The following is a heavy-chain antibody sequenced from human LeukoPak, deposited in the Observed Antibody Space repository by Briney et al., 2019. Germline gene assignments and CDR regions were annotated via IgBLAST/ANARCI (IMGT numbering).Heavy chain of an antibody. J-gene: IGHJ4*02. CDR2: ISGSGGRI. V-gene: IGHV3-23*01. Sequence: GGSLRLSCAASGFTFSSYAMSWVRQAPGKGLEWVSAISGSGGRIYYADSVKGRFTISRDNSKNTLNLQMNSLRAEDTAVYYCAKGSSSGWPYYFDQWGQGTLVTVSS. CDR3: AKGSSSGWPYYFDQ. D-gene: IGHD6-19*01. CDR1: GFTFSSYA.